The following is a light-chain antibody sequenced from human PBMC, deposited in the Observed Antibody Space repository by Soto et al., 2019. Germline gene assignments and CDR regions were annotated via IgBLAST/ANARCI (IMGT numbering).Light chain of an antibody. CDR1: QSIRSSS. CDR2: GAS. CDR3: QQYGSSPHT. V-gene: IGKV3-20*01. Sequence: IVLTQSPGTLSLSPGERATLSCRASQSIRSSSLAWYQQKPGQAPRLLIYGASSRATGIPDRFSGSGSGTDFTLTISRLEPEDFAVYYCQQYGSSPHTFGQGTKVDIK. J-gene: IGKJ1*01.